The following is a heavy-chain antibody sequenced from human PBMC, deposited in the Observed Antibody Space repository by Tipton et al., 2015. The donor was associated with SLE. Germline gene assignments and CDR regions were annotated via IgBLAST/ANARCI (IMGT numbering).Heavy chain of an antibody. CDR1: GGSFSGYY. CDR3: ARDGRGWTGDIRDWFFDL. D-gene: IGHD3/OR15-3a*01. Sequence: TLSLTCAVYGGSFSGYYWSWIRQPPGKGLEWIGEINHSGSTNYNPSLKSRVTISLDTSKNQFALKLRSVTAADTAVYYCARDGRGWTGDIRDWFFDLWGRGTLVTVS. CDR2: INHSGST. V-gene: IGHV4-34*01. J-gene: IGHJ2*01.